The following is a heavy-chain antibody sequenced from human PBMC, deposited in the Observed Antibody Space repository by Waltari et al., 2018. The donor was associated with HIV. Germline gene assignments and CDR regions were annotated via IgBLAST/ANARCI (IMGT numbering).Heavy chain of an antibody. D-gene: IGHD2-8*01. Sequence: EVQLVQSGAELKKPGESLKISCKGSGFTFSTHWIAWVRQMPGKGLEWMGIVYPGDSRTRYSPSFQGQVTISADRTIATAYLQWSGLKASDSATYYCARHVNNGHFHLDSWGQGTLVTVSS. CDR1: GFTFSTHW. CDR3: ARHVNNGHFHLDS. V-gene: IGHV5-51*01. J-gene: IGHJ4*02. CDR2: VYPGDSRT.